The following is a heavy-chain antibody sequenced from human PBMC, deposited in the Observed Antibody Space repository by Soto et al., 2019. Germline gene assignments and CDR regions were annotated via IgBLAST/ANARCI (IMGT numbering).Heavy chain of an antibody. J-gene: IGHJ5*02. CDR3: ARPRGPAARSWFDP. D-gene: IGHD2-2*01. V-gene: IGHV1-69*06. CDR2: IIPIFGTA. Sequence: SVKVSCKASGGTFSSYAISWVRQAPGQGLEWMGGIIPIFGTANYAQKFQGRVTITADKSTSTAYMELSSLRSEDTAVYYCARPRGPAARSWFDPWGQGTLVTVSS. CDR1: GGTFSSYA.